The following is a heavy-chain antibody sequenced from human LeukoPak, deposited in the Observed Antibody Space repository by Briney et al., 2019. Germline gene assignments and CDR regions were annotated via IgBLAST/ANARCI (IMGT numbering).Heavy chain of an antibody. D-gene: IGHD3-9*01. J-gene: IGHJ4*02. CDR2: LYYSGST. CDR1: GGSISSSSYY. CDR3: ASFTFYEIILDY. V-gene: IGHV4-39*07. Sequence: SETLSLTCTVFGGSISSSSYYWGWIRQPPGKGLEWIGSLYYSGSTYYNPSFKSRVTISVDMSKNKFSLKLNSVTAADTAVYYCASFTFYEIILDYWGQGTLVTVSS.